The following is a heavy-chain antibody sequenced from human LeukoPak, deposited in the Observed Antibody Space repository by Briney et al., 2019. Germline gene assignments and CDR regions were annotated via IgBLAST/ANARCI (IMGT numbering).Heavy chain of an antibody. V-gene: IGHV3-21*01. CDR1: GFTFSSHG. J-gene: IGHJ4*02. D-gene: IGHD3-9*01. CDR3: AKEWYYDILTGYPGFDY. Sequence: GGSLRLSCAASGFTFSSHGMNWVRQAPGKGLEWVSSITSTSTYIYYGDSVKGRFTTSRDNAKNSLFLQMHSLRAEDTAVYYCAKEWYYDILTGYPGFDYWGQGTLVTVSS. CDR2: ITSTSTYI.